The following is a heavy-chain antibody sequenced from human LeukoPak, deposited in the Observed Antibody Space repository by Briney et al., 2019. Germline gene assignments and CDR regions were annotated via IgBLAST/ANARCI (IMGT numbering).Heavy chain of an antibody. J-gene: IGHJ3*02. D-gene: IGHD6-13*01. V-gene: IGHV3-30*18. CDR1: GFTFSRHD. Sequence: GGSLRLSCVASGFTFSRHDMNWVRQAPGKGLEWVAVISYDGSNKYYADSVKGRFTISRDDSKNTLYLQMNSLRTEDTAVYYCAKGVSSSWSNDAFDIWGQGTMVTVSS. CDR2: ISYDGSNK. CDR3: AKGVSSSWSNDAFDI.